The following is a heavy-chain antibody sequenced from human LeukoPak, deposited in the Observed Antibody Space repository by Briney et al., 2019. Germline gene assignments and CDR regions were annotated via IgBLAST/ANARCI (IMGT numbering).Heavy chain of an antibody. CDR1: GFTFSSYG. Sequence: GGSLRLSCAASGFTFSSYGMHWVRQAPGKGLEWVAVISYDRSNKYYADSVKGRFTISRDNSKNTLYLQMNSLRAEDTAVYYCARLYCSSTSCHTLYYYYMDVWGKGTTVTVSS. J-gene: IGHJ6*03. V-gene: IGHV3-30*03. CDR3: ARLYCSSTSCHTLYYYYMDV. D-gene: IGHD2-2*02. CDR2: ISYDRSNK.